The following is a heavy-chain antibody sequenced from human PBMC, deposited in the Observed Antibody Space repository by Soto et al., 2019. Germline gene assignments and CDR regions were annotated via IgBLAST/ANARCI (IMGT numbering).Heavy chain of an antibody. D-gene: IGHD3-10*01. J-gene: IGHJ4*02. Sequence: QVHLVESGGGVVQPGRSLRLSCAASGFTFSSYAMHWVRQAPGKGLEWVAVIPYDETNKYYADSVKGRFTISRDNAKNTLYLQMNSLRPEDTAVYYCARDRLWFGEAEYWGQGTLVTVSS. CDR2: IPYDETNK. V-gene: IGHV3-30-3*01. CDR3: ARDRLWFGEAEY. CDR1: GFTFSSYA.